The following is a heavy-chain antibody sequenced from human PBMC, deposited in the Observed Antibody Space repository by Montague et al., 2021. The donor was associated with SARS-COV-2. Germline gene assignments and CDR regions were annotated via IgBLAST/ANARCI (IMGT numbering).Heavy chain of an antibody. D-gene: IGHD5-12*01. V-gene: IGHV4-59*13. J-gene: IGHJ4*02. Sequence: SETLSLTCTVSGGSFKNYYWSWIRQPPGKGLEWIGYVHHDGSSGSANYNPSVWSRVTISVDTSKKQFSLHLSSVTPADTAVYFCARVFDNSGYALDYWGQGTPVTVSS. CDR3: ARVFDNSGYALDY. CDR2: VHHDGSSGSA. CDR1: GGSFKNYY.